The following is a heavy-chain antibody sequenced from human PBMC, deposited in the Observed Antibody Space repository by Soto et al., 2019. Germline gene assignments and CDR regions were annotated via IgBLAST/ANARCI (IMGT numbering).Heavy chain of an antibody. D-gene: IGHD3-16*02. Sequence: QVQLMQSGAEVKKPGASVKVSCKASGYTFTSYGISWVRQAPGQGLEWMGWISAYNGNTNYAQKLQGRVTMTTDTSTSTAYMELRSLRSDDTAVYYCAREVMITFGGVIDANWFDPWGQGTLVTVSS. CDR2: ISAYNGNT. V-gene: IGHV1-18*01. CDR1: GYTFTSYG. J-gene: IGHJ5*02. CDR3: AREVMITFGGVIDANWFDP.